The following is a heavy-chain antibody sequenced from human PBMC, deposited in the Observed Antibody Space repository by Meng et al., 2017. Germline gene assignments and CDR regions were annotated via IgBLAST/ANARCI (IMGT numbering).Heavy chain of an antibody. CDR2: TYYRSKWYN. D-gene: IGHD3-22*01. CDR1: GDSVPSHSAA. J-gene: IGHJ4*02. Sequence: SQTLSLTCAISGDSVPSHSAAWNWIRQSPSRGLEWLGRTYYRSKWYNDYAVSVKSRITINPDTSKNQFYLQMNSVTPEETAVYYWARGGNYYDSSGYYYGEHFDYWGQGTLVTVSS. V-gene: IGHV6-1*01. CDR3: ARGGNYYDSSGYYYGEHFDY.